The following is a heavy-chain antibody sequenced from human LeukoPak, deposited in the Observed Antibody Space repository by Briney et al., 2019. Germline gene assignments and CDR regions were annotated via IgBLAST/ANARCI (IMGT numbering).Heavy chain of an antibody. CDR1: GFTFSSSW. Sequence: PGGSLRLSCAASGFTFSSSWMSWVRQAPGKGLEWVANVKQDGSEKYYVDSVKGRFTISRDNAKNSLYLQMNSLRAEDTALDYCAKGGPEPYSSSWYGSGYWGQGTLVTVSS. J-gene: IGHJ4*02. D-gene: IGHD6-13*01. CDR3: AKGGPEPYSSSWYGSGY. CDR2: VKQDGSEK. V-gene: IGHV3-7*03.